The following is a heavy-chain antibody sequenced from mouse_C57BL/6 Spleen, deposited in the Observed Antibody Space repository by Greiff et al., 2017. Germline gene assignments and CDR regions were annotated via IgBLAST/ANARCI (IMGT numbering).Heavy chain of an antibody. D-gene: IGHD2-4*01. Sequence: VQLQESGPELVKPGASVKISCKASGYAFSSSWMNWVKQRPGQGLEWIGRIYPGDGDTNYNGKFKGKATLTADKSSSTAYMQLSSLTSEDSAVYLCARSGLREFFDYWGQGTTLTVSS. CDR3: ARSGLREFFDY. CDR1: GYAFSSSW. CDR2: IYPGDGDT. V-gene: IGHV1-82*01. J-gene: IGHJ2*01.